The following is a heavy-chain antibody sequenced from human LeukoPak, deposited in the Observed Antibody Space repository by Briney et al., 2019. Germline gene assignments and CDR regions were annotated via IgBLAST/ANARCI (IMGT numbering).Heavy chain of an antibody. Sequence: SETLSLTCTVSGGSISSGSYYWSWIRQPAGKGLEWIGRIYTSGSTNYNPSLKSRVTISVDTSKNQFSLKLSYVTAADTAVYYCARAHDYGKVFDYWGQGTLVTVSS. V-gene: IGHV4-61*02. CDR1: GGSISSGSYY. CDR3: ARAHDYGKVFDY. J-gene: IGHJ4*02. CDR2: IYTSGST. D-gene: IGHD4-17*01.